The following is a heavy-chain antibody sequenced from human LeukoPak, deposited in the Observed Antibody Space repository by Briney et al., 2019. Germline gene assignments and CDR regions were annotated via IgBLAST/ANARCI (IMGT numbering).Heavy chain of an antibody. V-gene: IGHV1-18*01. Sequence: GASVKVSCKASGYTFTSYGISWVRQAPGQGLEWMGWISAYNGSTNYAQKLQSRVTMTTDTSTSTAYMELRSLRSDDTAVYYCARPQMSSSSAAALGYWGRGTLVTVSS. CDR2: ISAYNGST. J-gene: IGHJ4*02. CDR1: GYTFTSYG. D-gene: IGHD6-6*01. CDR3: ARPQMSSSSAAALGY.